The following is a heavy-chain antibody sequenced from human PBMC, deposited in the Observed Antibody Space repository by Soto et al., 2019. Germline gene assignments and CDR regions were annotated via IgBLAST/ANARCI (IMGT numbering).Heavy chain of an antibody. J-gene: IGHJ5*02. CDR3: AKDAVPYNGQWDWFDT. V-gene: IGHV3-23*01. Sequence: QLLESGGGLVQPGGSLRVHCVASGFTFGAYAMTWVRQAPGGGLEWVSSIGGTGSDTYYAASVKGRFTISRDNSKSTLYLQMNNLRAEDTAIYYCAKDAVPYNGQWDWFDTWGQGTLVTVSS. CDR1: GFTFGAYA. CDR2: IGGTGSDT. D-gene: IGHD3-10*01.